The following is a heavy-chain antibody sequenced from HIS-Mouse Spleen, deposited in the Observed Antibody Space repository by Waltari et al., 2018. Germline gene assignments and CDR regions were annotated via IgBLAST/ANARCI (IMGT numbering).Heavy chain of an antibody. V-gene: IGHV2-70*15. Sequence: QVTLRESGPALVKPTQTLTLTCTFPGFSLSTSGMCVSWIRQPPGKALEWLARIDWDDDKYYSTSLKTRFTISRDTSKNQVVLTMTNMDPLDTATYYCARIAEGYTSGWYAFDYWGQGTLVTVSS. CDR2: IDWDDDK. J-gene: IGHJ4*02. CDR1: GFSLSTSGMC. CDR3: ARIAEGYTSGWYAFDY. D-gene: IGHD6-19*01.